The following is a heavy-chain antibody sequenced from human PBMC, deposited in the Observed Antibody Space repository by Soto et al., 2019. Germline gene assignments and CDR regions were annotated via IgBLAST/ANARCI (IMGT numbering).Heavy chain of an antibody. J-gene: IGHJ6*03. V-gene: IGHV1-2*04. Sequence: ASVKVSCKASGYTFTGYYMHWVRQAPGQGLEWMGWINPNSGGTNYAQKFQGWVTMTRDTSISTAYMELSRLRSDDTAVYYCARGRESAGYCSGGSCYSLYYYMDVWGKGTTVTVSS. D-gene: IGHD2-15*01. CDR1: GYTFTGYY. CDR2: INPNSGGT. CDR3: ARGRESAGYCSGGSCYSLYYYMDV.